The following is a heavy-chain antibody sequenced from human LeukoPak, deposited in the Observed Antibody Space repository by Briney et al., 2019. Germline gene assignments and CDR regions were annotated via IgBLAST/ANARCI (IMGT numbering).Heavy chain of an antibody. Sequence: GASVKVSCKASGYTFTGYYMYWVRQAPGQGLEWMGWINPNSGGTNYAQKFQGRVTMTRDTSISTAYMELSRLRSDDTAVYYCARVGDCSSTSCFLTDYWGQGTLVTVSS. CDR1: GYTFTGYY. CDR2: INPNSGGT. CDR3: ARVGDCSSTSCFLTDY. V-gene: IGHV1-2*02. J-gene: IGHJ4*02. D-gene: IGHD2-2*01.